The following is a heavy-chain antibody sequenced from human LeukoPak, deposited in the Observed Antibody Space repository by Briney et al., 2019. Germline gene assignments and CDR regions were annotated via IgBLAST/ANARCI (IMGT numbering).Heavy chain of an antibody. J-gene: IGHJ4*02. CDR1: GGSISRYY. CDR3: ARGTHHYDILTGYKFDY. D-gene: IGHD3-9*01. Sequence: SETLSLTCTVSGGSISRYYWSWIRPPPGKGLEWIGYNSYSGSTNYNPSLKSRVTISVATSKNQFTLKLSSVTAADTAVYYCARGTHHYDILTGYKFDYWGQGTLVSVSS. V-gene: IGHV4-59*01. CDR2: NSYSGST.